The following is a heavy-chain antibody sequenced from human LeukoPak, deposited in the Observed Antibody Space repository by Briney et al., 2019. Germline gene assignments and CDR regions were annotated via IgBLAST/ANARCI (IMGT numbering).Heavy chain of an antibody. CDR3: ARGWFSKSFDY. V-gene: IGHV3-48*03. CDR1: GFTFNNYE. D-gene: IGHD2-15*01. CDR2: INRFGTVI. J-gene: IGHJ4*02. Sequence: AGGSLRLSCAASGFTFNNYEMNWVRQAPGKGLEWVMYINRFGTVIYNADSVKGRFTISGDNAKNSLYLQMNSLRAEDTAVYYCARGWFSKSFDYWGQGTLVTVSS.